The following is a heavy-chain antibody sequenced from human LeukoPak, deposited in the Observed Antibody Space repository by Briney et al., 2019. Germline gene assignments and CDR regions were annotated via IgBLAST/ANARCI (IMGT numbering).Heavy chain of an antibody. J-gene: IGHJ4*02. CDR3: ARETPIAVAGPYFDY. V-gene: IGHV3-20*04. Sequence: PGGSLRLSCAASGFTFDDYGMSWVRQAPGKGLEWVSGINWNGGSTGYADSVKGRFTISRDNAKNSLYLQMNSLRAEDTALYYCARETPIAVAGPYFDYWGQGTLVTVSS. CDR1: GFTFDDYG. CDR2: INWNGGST. D-gene: IGHD6-19*01.